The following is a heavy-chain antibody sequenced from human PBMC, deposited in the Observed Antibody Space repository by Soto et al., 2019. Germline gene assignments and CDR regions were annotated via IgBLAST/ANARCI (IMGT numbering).Heavy chain of an antibody. CDR3: ARERADIVVAPVATSGMDV. J-gene: IGHJ6*02. Sequence: VQLVESGGGLIQAGGSRRLSCRVSGFSVSTNYMAWVRQAPGKGLEWASVIYRSGQTYYPDSVQGRFTISRDNSKNSLFLEVHSLRVEDTAVYYCARERADIVVAPVATSGMDVWGQGTAVTVSS. CDR2: IYRSGQT. D-gene: IGHD2-2*01. V-gene: IGHV3-53*01. CDR1: GFSVSTNY.